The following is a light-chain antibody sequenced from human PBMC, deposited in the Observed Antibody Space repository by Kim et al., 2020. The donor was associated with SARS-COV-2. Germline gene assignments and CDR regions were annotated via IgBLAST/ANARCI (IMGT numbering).Light chain of an antibody. CDR1: KLGDKY. CDR2: QDN. Sequence: SYELTQPPSVSVSPGQTASITCYGNKLGDKYASWYQQKPGQSPVVVLYQDNKRPSGIPERFSGSNSGNTATLTISGTQPMDEADYYCQAWDSGTVVFGGGTQLTVL. V-gene: IGLV3-1*01. CDR3: QAWDSGTVV. J-gene: IGLJ2*01.